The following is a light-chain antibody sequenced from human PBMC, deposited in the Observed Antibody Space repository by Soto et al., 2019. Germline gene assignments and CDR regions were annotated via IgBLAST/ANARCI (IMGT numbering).Light chain of an antibody. CDR3: QKHSKWPRT. CDR1: QSVRNN. Sequence: EIVMTQSPATLSVSPGERAPLSCRASQSVRNNYLAWYKQKHGQAPRLLIYDASTRATDITDRFSGTGSGTEFTIIISSLQSEDFAVYYCQKHSKWPRTFGQGTKGDIK. CDR2: DAS. J-gene: IGKJ1*01. V-gene: IGKV3-15*01.